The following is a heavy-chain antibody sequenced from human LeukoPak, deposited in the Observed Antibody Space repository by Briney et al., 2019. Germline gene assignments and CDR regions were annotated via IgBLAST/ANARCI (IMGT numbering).Heavy chain of an antibody. J-gene: IGHJ4*02. Sequence: PGGSLRLSCAASGFTFSSYSMNWVRQAPGKGLEWVSYISSSSSTIYYADPVKGRFTISRDNAKNSLYLQMNSLRAEDTAVYYCARDSDYYGSGSYYGYWGQGTLVTVSS. CDR3: ARDSDYYGSGSYYGY. CDR2: ISSSSSTI. CDR1: GFTFSSYS. V-gene: IGHV3-48*04. D-gene: IGHD3-10*01.